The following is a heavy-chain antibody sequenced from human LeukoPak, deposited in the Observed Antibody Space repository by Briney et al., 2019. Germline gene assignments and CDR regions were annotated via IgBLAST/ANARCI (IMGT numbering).Heavy chain of an antibody. D-gene: IGHD3-16*01. J-gene: IGHJ4*02. CDR1: GFTFSSYS. CDR2: ISSSSSTI. CDR3: ARVRGIGAPTNYLDY. Sequence: PGGSLRLSCAASGFTFSSYSMNWVRQAPGKGLEWVSYISSSSSTIYYADSVKGRFTISRDNAKNSLYLQMNSLRAEDTAVYYCARVRGIGAPTNYLDYWGQGTLVTVSS. V-gene: IGHV3-48*01.